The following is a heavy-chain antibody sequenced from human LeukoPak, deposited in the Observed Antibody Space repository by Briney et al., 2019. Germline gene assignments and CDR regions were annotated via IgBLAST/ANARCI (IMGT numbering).Heavy chain of an antibody. D-gene: IGHD5-12*01. V-gene: IGHV3-74*01. J-gene: IGHJ4*02. Sequence: GCSLRLSCAASGFTFNSTWMNWVRQAPGKGLVWLSRISSDGSSTNYADSVKGRFTISRDKAKNTLYLQMNSLRAEDTAVYYCARDGLREFDYWGQGTLVTVSS. CDR1: GFTFNSTW. CDR2: ISSDGSST. CDR3: ARDGLREFDY.